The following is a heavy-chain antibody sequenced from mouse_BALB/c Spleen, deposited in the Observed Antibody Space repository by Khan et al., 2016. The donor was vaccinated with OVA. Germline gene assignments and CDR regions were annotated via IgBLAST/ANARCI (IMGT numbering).Heavy chain of an antibody. D-gene: IGHD1-1*01. CDR1: GFTFSTYG. V-gene: IGHV5-6*01. CDR3: ARLAYYYDSEGFAY. CDR2: ISSGGSYT. Sequence: EVELVGSGGDLVKPEGSLKLSCAASGFTFSTYGMSWVRQTPDKRLEWVATISSGGSYTYYPDSVQGRFTISRDNAKNTLYLQMSSLKSEDTAMFYCARLAYYYDSEGFAYGGQGTLVTVSA. J-gene: IGHJ3*01.